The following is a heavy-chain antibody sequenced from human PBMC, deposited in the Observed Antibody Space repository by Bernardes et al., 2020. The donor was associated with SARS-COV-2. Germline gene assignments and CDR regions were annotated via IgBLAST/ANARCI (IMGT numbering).Heavy chain of an antibody. V-gene: IGHV4-4*07. D-gene: IGHD1-26*01. J-gene: IGHJ6*02. CDR1: GGSISSYY. CDR2: IYTSGST. Sequence: SETLSLTCTVSGGSISSYYWSWIRKPAGKGLEWIGRIYTSGSTNYNPSLKSRVTMSVDTSKNQFSLKLSSVTAADTAVYYCARVGLGGSYFQYYYYGMDVWGQGTTVTVSS. CDR3: ARVGLGGSYFQYYYYGMDV.